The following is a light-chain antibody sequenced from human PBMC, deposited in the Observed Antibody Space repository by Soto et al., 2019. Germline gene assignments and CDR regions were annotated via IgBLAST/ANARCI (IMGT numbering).Light chain of an antibody. Sequence: DIQMTQSPSTLSAYVGDRVTITCRASQSISSWLAWYQQKPGKATTLLIYDASSLESGVPSRFSGSGSGTEFTLSITSLQPDDFATYYCQQYNSDPWTFGQGTKVDIK. J-gene: IGKJ1*01. V-gene: IGKV1-5*01. CDR3: QQYNSDPWT. CDR2: DAS. CDR1: QSISSW.